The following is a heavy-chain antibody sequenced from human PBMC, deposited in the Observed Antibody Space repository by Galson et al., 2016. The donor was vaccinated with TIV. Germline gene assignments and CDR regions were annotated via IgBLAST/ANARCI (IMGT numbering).Heavy chain of an antibody. J-gene: IGHJ4*02. Sequence: SETLSLTCTVSGGYNSSYFWSWIRQPPGKGLEWIGYIYNSETTKYNPSLRSRVTISEDTAKNQFSLTLTSVTAADTAVYYCARDMPFDSWGQGTLVTVSS. CDR3: ARDMPFDS. CDR1: GGYNSSYF. V-gene: IGHV4-59*01. CDR2: IYNSETT. D-gene: IGHD2-2*01.